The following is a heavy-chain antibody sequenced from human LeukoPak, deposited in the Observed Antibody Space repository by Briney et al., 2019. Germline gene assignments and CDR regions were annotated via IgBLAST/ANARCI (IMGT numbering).Heavy chain of an antibody. D-gene: IGHD3-22*01. Sequence: GGSLRLSCAAAGFTFSKFAMSWVRQAPGKGLEWVSLISTSGTPHYADSVKGRFTISRDNSKNTLYLQMNSLRAEDTAVYYCAKDLGDYYDSSGYLGGDYWGQGTLVTVSS. J-gene: IGHJ4*02. CDR2: ISTSGTP. CDR1: GFTFSKFA. V-gene: IGHV3-23*01. CDR3: AKDLGDYYDSSGYLGGDY.